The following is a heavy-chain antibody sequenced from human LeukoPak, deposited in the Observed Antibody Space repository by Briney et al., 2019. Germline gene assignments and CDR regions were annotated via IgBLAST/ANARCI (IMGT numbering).Heavy chain of an antibody. CDR1: GYTFTSYG. J-gene: IGHJ3*02. D-gene: IGHD3-9*01. Sequence: ASVKVSCKASGYTFTSYGISWVRQAPGQGLEWMGWISAYNGNTNYAQKLQGRVTMTTDTSTSTAYMELRSLRSDDTAVYYCATDQVPYYDILTGVYSWGQGTMVTVSS. CDR2: ISAYNGNT. CDR3: ATDQVPYYDILTGVYS. V-gene: IGHV1-18*01.